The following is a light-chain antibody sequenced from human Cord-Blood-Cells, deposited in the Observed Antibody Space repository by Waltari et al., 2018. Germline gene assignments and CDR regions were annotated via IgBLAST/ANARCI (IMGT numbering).Light chain of an antibody. CDR3: CSYAGSSTWV. V-gene: IGLV2-23*01. Sequence: QSALTQPASVSGSPGQSITIPCTGTSSDVGSYNLVSCYQQHPGKAPKLMIYEGSKRPAGVSNRFSGSKSGNTASLTISGLQAEDEADYYCCSYAGSSTWVFGGGPKLTVL. CDR2: EGS. CDR1: SSDVGSYNL. J-gene: IGLJ3*02.